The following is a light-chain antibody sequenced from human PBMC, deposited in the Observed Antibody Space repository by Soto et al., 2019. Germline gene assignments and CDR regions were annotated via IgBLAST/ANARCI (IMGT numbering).Light chain of an antibody. CDR2: WAS. Sequence: DIVMTQFPASLAVSLGERATINCKSMQIGLYSSNNKNYLAWFQQKPGQPPKLLIYWASTRESGVPDRFSGSGSGTDFTLTISGLQAEDVAVYYCQQYYNTPLTFGGGTKVDIK. J-gene: IGKJ4*01. V-gene: IGKV4-1*01. CDR1: QIGLYSSNNKNY. CDR3: QQYYNTPLT.